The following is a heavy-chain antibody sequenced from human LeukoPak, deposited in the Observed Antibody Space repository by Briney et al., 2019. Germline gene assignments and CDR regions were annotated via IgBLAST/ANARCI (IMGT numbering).Heavy chain of an antibody. V-gene: IGHV1-69*13. CDR3: ARSHTAADYYYYYYMDV. Sequence: SVKVSCKASGGTFSSYAISWVRQAPGQGLEWMGGIIPIFGTANYAQKFQGRVTITADESTSTAYMELSSLRSEDTAVYYCARSHTAADYYYYYYMDVWGKGTTVTISS. J-gene: IGHJ6*03. CDR2: IIPIFGTA. D-gene: IGHD6-13*01. CDR1: GGTFSSYA.